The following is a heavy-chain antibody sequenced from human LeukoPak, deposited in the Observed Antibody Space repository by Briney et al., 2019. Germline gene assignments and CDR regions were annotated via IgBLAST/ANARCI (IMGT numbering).Heavy chain of an antibody. D-gene: IGHD3-3*01. CDR2: IFHSGST. J-gene: IGHJ6*03. Sequence: SETLSLTCSVSGFSGYSISSGFYWGWIRQPPGKGLEWIGSIFHSGSTNYNPSLKSRVTISVDTSKNQFSLKLSSVTAADTAVYYCARVRVGYYDFWSGHYYYMDVWGKGTTVTVSS. CDR3: ARVRVGYYDFWSGHYYYMDV. V-gene: IGHV4-38-2*02. CDR1: GYSISSGFY.